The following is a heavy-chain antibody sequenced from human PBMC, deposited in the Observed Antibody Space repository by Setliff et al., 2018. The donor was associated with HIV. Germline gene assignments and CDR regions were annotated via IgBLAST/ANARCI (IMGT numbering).Heavy chain of an antibody. J-gene: IGHJ4*02. Sequence: GGSLRLSCAASGFTFSNAWMNWVRQAPGKGLEWVARLRSKIDGGTTEYAAPVKGIFTISRDDSINTLYLQMNSLKTEDTAVYFCTAVGSLAGRRPELNGGRGTLVTVSS. D-gene: IGHD6-6*01. CDR2: LRSKIDGGTT. CDR3: TAVGSLAGRRPELN. V-gene: IGHV3-15*07. CDR1: GFTFSNAW.